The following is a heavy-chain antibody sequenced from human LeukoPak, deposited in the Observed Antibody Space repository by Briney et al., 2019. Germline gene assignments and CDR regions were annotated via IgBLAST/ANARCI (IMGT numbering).Heavy chain of an antibody. V-gene: IGHV4-39*01. D-gene: IGHD6-19*01. CDR1: SDSISSSSYY. J-gene: IGHJ5*02. Sequence: PSETLSLTCTVSSDSISSSSYYWGWTRQPPGKGLEWIGTIYYSGSTYYNPSLKSRVTISVDTSKNQFSLKLSSVTAADTAVYYCARQGRIAVAGRRYNWFDPWGQGTLVTVSS. CDR2: IYYSGST. CDR3: ARQGRIAVAGRRYNWFDP.